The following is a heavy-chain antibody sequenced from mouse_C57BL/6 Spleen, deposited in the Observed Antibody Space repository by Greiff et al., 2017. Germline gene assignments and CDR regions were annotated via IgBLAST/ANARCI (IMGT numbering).Heavy chain of an antibody. CDR2: LYPGSGST. D-gene: IGHD1-1*01. CDR3: ARDYGSFYFDY. V-gene: IGHV1-55*01. Sequence: QVQLKQSGAELVKPGASVKMSCKASGYTFPSYWITWVKQRPGQGLEWIGDLYPGSGSTNYNEKFKSKATLTVDTSASTDYMQLSSLTSEDSAVYYCARDYGSFYFDYWGQGTTLTVSS. CDR1: GYTFPSYW. J-gene: IGHJ2*01.